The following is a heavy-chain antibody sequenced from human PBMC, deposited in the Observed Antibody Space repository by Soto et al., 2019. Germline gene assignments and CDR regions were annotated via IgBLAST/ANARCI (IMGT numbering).Heavy chain of an antibody. CDR3: ARRVVDYDILSGHSQYNWFDP. D-gene: IGHD3-9*01. CDR2: IYPGDSDT. CDR1: GYSFTSYW. J-gene: IGHJ5*02. Sequence: GESLKISCKGSGYSFTSYWIGWVRQMPGKGLEWMGTIYPGDSDTRYSPSFQGQVTISADKSISTAYLQWSSLKASDTAMYYCARRVVDYDILSGHSQYNWFDPWVQGPL. V-gene: IGHV5-51*01.